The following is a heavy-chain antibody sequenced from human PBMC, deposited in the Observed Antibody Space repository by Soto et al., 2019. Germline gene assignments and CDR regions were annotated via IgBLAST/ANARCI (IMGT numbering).Heavy chain of an antibody. CDR3: ARTASSWTNYYYGMDV. J-gene: IGHJ6*02. Sequence: ASVKVSCNASGDTFTSYGIIWLLQAPGGGLEWMGWISAYNGNTNSAQKLQGRVTMTTDTSTSTAYMELRSLRSDDKDVYYCARTASSWTNYYYGMDVWGQGTTVTVSS. CDR2: ISAYNGNT. CDR1: GDTFTSYG. V-gene: IGHV1-18*04. D-gene: IGHD6-13*01.